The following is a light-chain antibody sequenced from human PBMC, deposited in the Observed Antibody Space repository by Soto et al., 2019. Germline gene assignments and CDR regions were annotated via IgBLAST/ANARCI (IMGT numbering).Light chain of an antibody. CDR1: QSIGSW. J-gene: IGKJ1*01. CDR2: KAS. Sequence: DIPMTQSPSTLSASVGDRVTITCRASQSIGSWLAWYQQKPGKAPKLLIYKASSLESGVPSRFSGSGSGTEFPLTISSLQPDDFASYYCQQYGSYSPWTFGQGTKVEIK. CDR3: QQYGSYSPWT. V-gene: IGKV1-5*03.